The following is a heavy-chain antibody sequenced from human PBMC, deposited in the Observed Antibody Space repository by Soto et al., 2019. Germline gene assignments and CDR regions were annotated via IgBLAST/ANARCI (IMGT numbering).Heavy chain of an antibody. CDR1: EFTFSSYW. CDR3: VRVASGSYEWSDP. J-gene: IGHJ5*02. CDR2: INTDGSRT. Sequence: EVQLVESGGGLVQPGGSLRLSCAASEFTFSSYWMHWVRQAPGKGLMWVSRINTDGSRTTYADSVKSRFTISRDNAKNTVFLQMTSLSAGDTAVYYCVRVASGSYEWSDPWGQGTLVTVSP. D-gene: IGHD1-26*01. V-gene: IGHV3-74*01.